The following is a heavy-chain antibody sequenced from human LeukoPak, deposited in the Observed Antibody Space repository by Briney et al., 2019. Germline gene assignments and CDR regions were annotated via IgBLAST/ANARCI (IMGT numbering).Heavy chain of an antibody. CDR2: INPSGGST. J-gene: IGHJ4*02. D-gene: IGHD4-17*01. CDR3: ARNPPDYGDYVDY. CDR1: GYTFTSYY. Sequence: ASVKVSCKASGYTFTSYYMHWVRQAPGQGLEWMGIINPSGGSTSYAQKFQGRVTMTRDTSTSAVYMELSSLRSEDTAVCYCARNPPDYGDYVDYWGQGTLVTVSS. V-gene: IGHV1-46*01.